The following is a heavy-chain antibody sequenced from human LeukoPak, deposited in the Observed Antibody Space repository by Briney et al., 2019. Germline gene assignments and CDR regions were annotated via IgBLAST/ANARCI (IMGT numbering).Heavy chain of an antibody. CDR3: AKEPSGHFDFDY. D-gene: IGHD1-26*01. J-gene: IGHJ4*02. CDR1: GFTFSSNG. Sequence: GGSLRLSCAASGFTFSSNGIHWVRQAPGKGLEWVTAMSYDVGNKYYADSVKGRFTVSGDSSKNTVYLQMNSLRVEDTAVYYCAKEPSGHFDFDYWGQGTLVTVSS. V-gene: IGHV3-30*18. CDR2: MSYDVGNK.